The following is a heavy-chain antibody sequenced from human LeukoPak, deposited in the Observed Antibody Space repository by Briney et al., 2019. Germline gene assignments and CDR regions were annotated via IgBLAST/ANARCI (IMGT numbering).Heavy chain of an antibody. CDR2: IFYSGST. V-gene: IGHV4-59*11. CDR1: GGSISSHY. D-gene: IGHD6-6*01. CDR3: ARDRIAADS. Sequence: PSETLSLTCTVSGGSISSHYWSWIRQPPGKGLEWIGYIFYSGSTNYHPSLKSRVTISVDTSKNQFSLKLSSVAAADTAVYYCARDRIAADSWGQGTLVTVSS. J-gene: IGHJ5*02.